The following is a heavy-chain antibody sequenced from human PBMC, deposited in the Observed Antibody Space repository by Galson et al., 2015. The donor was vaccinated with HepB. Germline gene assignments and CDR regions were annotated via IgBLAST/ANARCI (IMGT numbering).Heavy chain of an antibody. Sequence: SLRLSCAASGFTVSSNYMSWVRQAPGKGLEWVSVIYSGGSTYYADSVKGRFTISRDNSKNTLYLQMNSLRAEDTAVYYCVFSAQERWLQLFYFDYWGQGTLVTVSS. CDR2: IYSGGST. V-gene: IGHV3-53*01. CDR3: VFSAQERWLQLFYFDY. J-gene: IGHJ4*02. D-gene: IGHD5-24*01. CDR1: GFTVSSNY.